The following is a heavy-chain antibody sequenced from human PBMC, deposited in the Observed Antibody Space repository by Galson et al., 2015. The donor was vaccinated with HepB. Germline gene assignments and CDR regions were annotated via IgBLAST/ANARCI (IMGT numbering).Heavy chain of an antibody. CDR1: GFSLSTSGLG. CDR2: IYWNDDK. Sequence: PALVKPTQTLTLTCTFSGFSLSTSGLGVAWIRQPPGKALEWLALIYWNDDKRYSPSLKSRLTITKDTSKNQVVLTLTNMDPVDTATYYCAREPGYIRGGGADYWGQGTLVTVSS. J-gene: IGHJ4*02. V-gene: IGHV2-5*01. D-gene: IGHD5-12*01. CDR3: AREPGYIRGGGADY.